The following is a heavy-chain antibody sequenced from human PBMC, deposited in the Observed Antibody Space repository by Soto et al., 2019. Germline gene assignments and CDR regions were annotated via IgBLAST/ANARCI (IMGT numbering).Heavy chain of an antibody. D-gene: IGHD3-9*01. J-gene: IGHJ4*02. CDR3: AHTGGFDWLSHFDY. Sequence: QITLKESGPTLVKPTQTLTLTCTFSGFSLSTSGVGVGWIRQPPGKALEWLALIYWDDDKRYSPSLKSRVTITKDTSKTQVVLTMTNMDPVDTATYYCAHTGGFDWLSHFDYWGQGTLVTVSS. CDR1: GFSLSTSGVG. V-gene: IGHV2-5*02. CDR2: IYWDDDK.